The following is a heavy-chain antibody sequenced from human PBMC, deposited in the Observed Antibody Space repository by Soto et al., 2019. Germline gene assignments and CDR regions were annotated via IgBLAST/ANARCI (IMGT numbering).Heavy chain of an antibody. V-gene: IGHV1-3*01. CDR3: ARAGYTYGPPYYGMDV. CDR2: IDAGNGNT. D-gene: IGHD5-18*01. Sequence: ASVKVSCKASGYTFTSYPTHWVRQAPGQRLEWMGWIDAGNGNTKYSQKFRGRVTFTTDTSASTAYMDLSSLRSEDTAVYYCARAGYTYGPPYYGMDVWGQVTTVTVSS. CDR1: GYTFTSYP. J-gene: IGHJ6*02.